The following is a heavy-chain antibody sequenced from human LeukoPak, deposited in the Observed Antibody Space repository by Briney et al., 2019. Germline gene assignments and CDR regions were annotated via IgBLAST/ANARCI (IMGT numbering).Heavy chain of an antibody. J-gene: IGHJ3*02. Sequence: SETLSLTCTVSGGTISSYYWSWIRQPPGKGLEWIGYIYYSGNPNYNPSLKSRVTISVDTSKKQSSLKLSSVTAADTAVYYCARGTVTTSMKAFDIWGQGTMVTVSS. V-gene: IGHV4-59*08. D-gene: IGHD4-17*01. CDR2: IYYSGNP. CDR1: GGTISSYY. CDR3: ARGTVTTSMKAFDI.